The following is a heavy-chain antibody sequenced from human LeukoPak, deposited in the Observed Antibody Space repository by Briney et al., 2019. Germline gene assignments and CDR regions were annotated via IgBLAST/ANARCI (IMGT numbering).Heavy chain of an antibody. Sequence: SETLSLTCTVSGGSISSSSYYWGWLRQPPGKGLEWIGSIYYSGSTYYNPSLKSRVTISVDTSKNQFSLKLSSVTAADTAVYYCASSTMVVTPLSDHIDYWGQGTLVTVSS. J-gene: IGHJ4*02. CDR2: IYYSGST. CDR3: ASSTMVVTPLSDHIDY. CDR1: GGSISSSSYY. D-gene: IGHD4-23*01. V-gene: IGHV4-39*07.